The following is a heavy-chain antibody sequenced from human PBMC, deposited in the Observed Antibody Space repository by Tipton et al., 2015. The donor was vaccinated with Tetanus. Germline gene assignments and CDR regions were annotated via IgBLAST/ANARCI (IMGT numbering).Heavy chain of an antibody. J-gene: IGHJ4*02. D-gene: IGHD3-10*01. CDR3: TRLWAAALDY. CDR1: GFSVSSNY. Sequence: SLRLSCAISGFSVSSNYLTWVRQAPGKGLEWVLVIHTGGNTYYADSVKGRFTVSRDNSKNTFHLQMNSLRAEDTAVYYCTRLWAAALDYWGQGTLVTASS. CDR2: IHTGGNT. V-gene: IGHV3-53*01.